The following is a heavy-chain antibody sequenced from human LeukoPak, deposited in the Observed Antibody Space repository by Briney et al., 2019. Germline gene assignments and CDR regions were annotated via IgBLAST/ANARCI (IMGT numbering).Heavy chain of an antibody. CDR3: ARGRRRGYYHDSSGYAHFDY. CDR2: INHSGST. V-gene: IGHV4-34*01. J-gene: IGHJ4*02. CDR1: GGSFSGYY. Sequence: SETLSLTCAVYGGSFSGYYWSWIRQPPGKGLEWIGEINHSGSTNYNPSLKSRVTISVDTSKNQFSLKLSSVTAADTAVYYCARGRRRGYYHDSSGYAHFDYWGQGTLVTVYS. D-gene: IGHD3-22*01.